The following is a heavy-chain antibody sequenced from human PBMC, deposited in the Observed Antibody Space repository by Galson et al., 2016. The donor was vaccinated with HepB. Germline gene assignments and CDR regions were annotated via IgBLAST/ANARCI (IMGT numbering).Heavy chain of an antibody. CDR3: AHRISSPVLRDFVVDY. CDR2: IYWDDDR. V-gene: IGHV2-5*02. CDR1: GFSLSDSGAG. Sequence: PALVKPTQTLTLTCTFSGFSLSDSGAGVGWIRQPPGKAPEWLALIYWDDDRPYSPSLKSRLTITKDTSKNQVVLTMTNMDPVDTATYYCAHRISSPVLRDFVVDYWGQGTLVTVSS. J-gene: IGHJ4*02. D-gene: IGHD3-9*01.